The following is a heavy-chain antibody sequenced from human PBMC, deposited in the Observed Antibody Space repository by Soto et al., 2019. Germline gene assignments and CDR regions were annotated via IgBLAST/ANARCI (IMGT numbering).Heavy chain of an antibody. D-gene: IGHD2-15*01. Sequence: EVQLVESGGGLVQPGGSLRLSCAASGFIFSNSWMHWVRQAPGKGLVWVSRINSDGSSTDYADSVKGRFTISRDNAKNTLYLQMNRLRAEDTALYYCARDCSGPGNSAYYYYNMDVWGKGTMVTVSS. J-gene: IGHJ6*03. CDR3: ARDCSGPGNSAYYYYNMDV. V-gene: IGHV3-74*01. CDR1: GFIFSNSW. CDR2: INSDGSST.